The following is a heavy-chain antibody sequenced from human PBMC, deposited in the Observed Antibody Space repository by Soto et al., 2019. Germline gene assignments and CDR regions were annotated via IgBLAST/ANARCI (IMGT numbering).Heavy chain of an antibody. Sequence: QVQLQESGPGLVKPSQTLSLTCTVSGGSISSGGYYWSWIRQHPGKGLEWIGYIYYSGSTYYNPSLKSRVTISVDTSKNHFSLKLSSVTAADTAVYYCARAGYCGGDCYVFDYWGQGTLVTVSS. CDR2: IYYSGST. V-gene: IGHV4-31*03. CDR1: GGSISSGGYY. D-gene: IGHD2-21*02. CDR3: ARAGYCGGDCYVFDY. J-gene: IGHJ4*02.